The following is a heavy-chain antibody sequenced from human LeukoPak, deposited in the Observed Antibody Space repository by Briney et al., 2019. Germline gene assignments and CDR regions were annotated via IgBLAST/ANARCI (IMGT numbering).Heavy chain of an antibody. CDR3: ASSSGYYYVADY. CDR1: GYTFTGYY. J-gene: IGHJ4*02. Sequence: GASVKVSCKASGYTFTGYYMHWVRQAPGQGLEWMGRLNPNSGDTNYAQKFQGRVTMTKDTSISTAYMELSRLRSDDTAVYYCASSSGYYYVADYWGQGTLVTVSS. V-gene: IGHV1-2*06. D-gene: IGHD3-22*01. CDR2: LNPNSGDT.